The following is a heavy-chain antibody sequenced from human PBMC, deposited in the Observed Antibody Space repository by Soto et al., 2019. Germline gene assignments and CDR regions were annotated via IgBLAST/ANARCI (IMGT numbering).Heavy chain of an antibody. J-gene: IGHJ4*02. CDR3: ARGIGDGYNLDY. Sequence: QVQLVESGGGVVQPGTSLRLSCAVSGFTFRSYATHWVRQAPGGGLEWVALISYDGNNNYYADSVKGRFTISRDTFKNTLFLQMNSLRREDTAMYYCARGIGDGYNLDYWCQGTLVTVSS. CDR1: GFTFRSYA. V-gene: IGHV3-30-3*01. CDR2: ISYDGNNN. D-gene: IGHD5-12*01.